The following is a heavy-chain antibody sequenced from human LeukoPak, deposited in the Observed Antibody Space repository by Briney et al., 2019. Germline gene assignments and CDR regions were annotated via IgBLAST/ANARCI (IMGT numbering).Heavy chain of an antibody. V-gene: IGHV4-59*08. CDR2: IYYSGST. J-gene: IGHJ3*02. CDR3: ARHWDYDSRLDSFDI. Sequence: SETLSLTCTVSGGSISSYYWSWIRQPPGKGLEWIGHIYYSGSTRYNPSLKSRVTISVDTSKDQFSLRLSSVTAADTAVYHCARHWDYDSRLDSFDIWGQGTMVTVSS. D-gene: IGHD3-22*01. CDR1: GGSISSYY.